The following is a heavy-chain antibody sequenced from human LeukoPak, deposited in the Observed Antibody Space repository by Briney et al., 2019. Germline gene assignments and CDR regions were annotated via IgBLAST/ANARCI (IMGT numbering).Heavy chain of an antibody. J-gene: IGHJ3*02. CDR2: ISYDGSNK. Sequence: TGGSLRLSCAASGFTFSSYGMHWVRQAPGKGLEWVAVISYDGSNKYYADSVKGRFTISRDNSKNTLYLQMNSLRAEDTAVYYCAEQQLAWGKAFDIWGQGTMVTVSS. CDR1: GFTFSSYG. CDR3: AEQQLAWGKAFDI. D-gene: IGHD6-13*01. V-gene: IGHV3-30*03.